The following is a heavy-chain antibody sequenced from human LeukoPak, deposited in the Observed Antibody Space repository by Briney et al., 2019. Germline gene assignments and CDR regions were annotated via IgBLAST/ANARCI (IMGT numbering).Heavy chain of an antibody. V-gene: IGHV4-59*08. J-gene: IGHJ5*02. CDR3: ARQGGVDTAMVKAYNWFDP. D-gene: IGHD5-18*01. CDR1: GGSISSYY. CDR2: IYYSGST. Sequence: SETLSLTCIVSGGSISSYYWSWIRQPPGKGLEGTGDIYYSGSTNYNPSLNCRVTISLDTSKHQFSLKLSSVTAADTAVYYCARQGGVDTAMVKAYNWFDPWGQGTLVTVSS.